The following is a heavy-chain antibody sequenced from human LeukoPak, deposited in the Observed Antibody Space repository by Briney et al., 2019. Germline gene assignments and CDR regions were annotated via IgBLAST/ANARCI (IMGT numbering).Heavy chain of an antibody. D-gene: IGHD6-19*01. Sequence: GGSLRLFCAASGFTFSSYAMSWVRQAPGKGLEWVSAISGSGGSTYYADSVKGRFTISRDNFKNTLYLQMNSLRAEDTAVYYCAKVIQSGWGYYYYGMDVWGQGTTVTVSS. CDR3: AKVIQSGWGYYYYGMDV. CDR1: GFTFSSYA. J-gene: IGHJ6*02. V-gene: IGHV3-23*01. CDR2: ISGSGGST.